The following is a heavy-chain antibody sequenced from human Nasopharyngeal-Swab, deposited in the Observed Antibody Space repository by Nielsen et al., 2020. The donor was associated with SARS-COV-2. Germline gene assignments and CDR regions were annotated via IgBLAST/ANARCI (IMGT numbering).Heavy chain of an antibody. CDR1: GYTFTSYY. CDR3: ARDDIEGSTVTRNWFDP. V-gene: IGHV1-46*01. J-gene: IGHJ5*02. D-gene: IGHD4-17*01. Sequence: ASVKVSCKASGYTFTSYYMHWVRQAPGQGLEWMGIINPSGGSTSYAQKFQGRVTMTRDTSTSTVYMELSSLRSEDTAVYYCARDDIEGSTVTRNWFDPWGQGTLVTVSS. CDR2: INPSGGST.